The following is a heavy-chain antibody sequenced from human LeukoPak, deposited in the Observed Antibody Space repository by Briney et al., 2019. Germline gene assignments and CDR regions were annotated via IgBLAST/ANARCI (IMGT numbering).Heavy chain of an antibody. CDR1: GFTVSSNY. CDR2: IYSGGST. J-gene: IGHJ4*02. CDR3: ARANYDILTGYYGYFDY. V-gene: IGHV3-66*01. D-gene: IGHD3-9*01. Sequence: GGSLRLSCAASGFTVSSNYMSCVRQAPGKGLEWVSVIYSGGSTYYADSVKGRFTISRDNSKNTLYLQMNSLRAEDTAVYYCARANYDILTGYYGYFDYWGQGTLVTVSS.